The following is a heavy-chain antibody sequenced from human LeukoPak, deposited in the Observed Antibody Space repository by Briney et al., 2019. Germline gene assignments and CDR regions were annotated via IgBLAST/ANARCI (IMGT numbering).Heavy chain of an antibody. V-gene: IGHV4-38-2*02. CDR1: SYSISSGYY. D-gene: IGHD3-22*01. CDR2: IYHSGSS. Sequence: PSETLSLTCTVSSYSISSGYYWGWIRQPPGKGLEWIGSIYHSGSSYYNPSLKSRVTISLDTSKNQFSLKLTSVTAADTAVYYCASSYYYGSSGYSYFDNWGQGTLVTVSS. J-gene: IGHJ4*02. CDR3: ASSYYYGSSGYSYFDN.